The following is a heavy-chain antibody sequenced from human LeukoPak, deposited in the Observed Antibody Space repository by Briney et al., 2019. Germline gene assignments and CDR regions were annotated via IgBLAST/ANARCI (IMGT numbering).Heavy chain of an antibody. CDR3: ARIRDGYNAAYDI. J-gene: IGHJ3*02. CDR1: GYTFTKSY. Sequence: ASVKVSCKASGYTFTKSYIYWVRQAPGQRLEWMGLINPGGDNTNYAQNFQGRVTMTSDTSARTVYMELSSLRSEDTAIYYCARIRDGYNAAYDIWGQGTVVTVPS. CDR2: INPGGDNT. D-gene: IGHD5-24*01. V-gene: IGHV1-46*01.